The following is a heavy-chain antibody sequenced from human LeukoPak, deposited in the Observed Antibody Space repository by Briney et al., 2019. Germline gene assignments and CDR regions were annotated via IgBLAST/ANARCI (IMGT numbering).Heavy chain of an antibody. CDR3: ARDGGSGSYYYLNY. J-gene: IGHJ4*02. D-gene: IGHD1-26*01. CDR1: GGSISSYY. V-gene: IGHV4-59*01. CDR2: IYYSGST. Sequence: SETLSLTCTVSGGSISSYYWSWIRQPPGKGLEWIGYIYYSGSTNYNPSLKSRVAISVDTSKNQFSLKLSSVTAADTAVYYCARDGGSGSYYYLNYWGQGTLVTVSS.